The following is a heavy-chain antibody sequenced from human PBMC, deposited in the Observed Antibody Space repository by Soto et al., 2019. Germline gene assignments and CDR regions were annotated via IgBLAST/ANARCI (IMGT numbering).Heavy chain of an antibody. D-gene: IGHD3-10*01. J-gene: IGHJ4*02. V-gene: IGHV3-30-3*01. CDR2: LSYNGNNH. CDR1: GFAFSSYP. CDR3: ARDLRQSYGSGLLDS. Sequence: GSLRLSCAASGFAFSSYPLHWVRRAPGKGLEWVAVLSYNGNNHYYADSVKGRFTISRDNSKNTLYLQMDSLRSEDTAVYYCARDLRQSYGSGLLDSWGQATMGTVSS.